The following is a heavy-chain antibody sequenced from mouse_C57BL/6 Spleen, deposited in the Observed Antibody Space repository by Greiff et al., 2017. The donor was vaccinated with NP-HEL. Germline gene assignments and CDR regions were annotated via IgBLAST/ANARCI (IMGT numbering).Heavy chain of an antibody. CDR3: ARRRNWENFDY. Sequence: VQLQQPGAELVMPGASVKLSCKASGYTFTSYWMHWVKQRPGQGLEWIGEIDPSDSYTNYNQKFKGKSTLTVDKSSSTAYMQLSSLTSEDSAVYYCARRRNWENFDYWGQGTTLTVSS. D-gene: IGHD4-1*01. CDR1: GYTFTSYW. J-gene: IGHJ2*01. CDR2: IDPSDSYT. V-gene: IGHV1-69*01.